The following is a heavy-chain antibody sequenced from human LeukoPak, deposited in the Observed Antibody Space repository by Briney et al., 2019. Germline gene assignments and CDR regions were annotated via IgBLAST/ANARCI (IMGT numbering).Heavy chain of an antibody. J-gene: IGHJ2*01. CDR3: AKERGGQDWDFDL. D-gene: IGHD3-10*01. CDR2: ISGSGGST. V-gene: IGHV3-23*01. CDR1: RFTFSSYA. Sequence: GGSLRLSCAAPRFTFSSYAMSWVRQAPGKGLEWVSAISGSGGSTYYADSVKGRFTISRDNSKNTLYLQMNGLRVEDTAVYYCAKERGGQDWDFDLWGRGTLVTVSS.